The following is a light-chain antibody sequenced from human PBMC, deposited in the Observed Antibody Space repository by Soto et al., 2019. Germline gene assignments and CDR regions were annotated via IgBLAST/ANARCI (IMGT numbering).Light chain of an antibody. Sequence: SYELTQPPSVSVAPGKTASVACGGSNIGSKSVHWYQKKSGQAPVLVMYYDSDRPSGIPERFSGSNSGNTATLTISRVEAGDEDDSDCQWWDISSGNVVFGGGTKLTVL. V-gene: IGLV3-21*01. CDR2: YDS. CDR1: NIGSKS. CDR3: QWWDISSGNVV. J-gene: IGLJ3*02.